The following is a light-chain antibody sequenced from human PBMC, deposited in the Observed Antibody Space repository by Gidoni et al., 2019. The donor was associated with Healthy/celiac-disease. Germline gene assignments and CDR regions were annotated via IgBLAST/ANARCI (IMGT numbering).Light chain of an antibody. CDR3: QQYNNWPPTWT. CDR2: GAS. CDR1: QSVSSN. Sequence: EIVMTQSPATLPVSPGERATISCRASQSVSSNLAWYQQKPGQAPRLLMYGASTRATGIPARFSGSGSGTEFTLTISSLQSEDFAVYYCQQYNNWPPTWTFGQGTKVEIK. V-gene: IGKV3-15*01. J-gene: IGKJ1*01.